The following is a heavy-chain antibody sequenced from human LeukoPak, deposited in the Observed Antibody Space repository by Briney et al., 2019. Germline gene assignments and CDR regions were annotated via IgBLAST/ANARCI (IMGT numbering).Heavy chain of an antibody. Sequence: GGSLRLSCAASGFTFSSYWMTWGRQAPGKGLEWVGNVKNDGSEKYYVDSVNGRFTIHRDNAKNSLYVQMNSLRVEDTAVYYCARGKWTPGYWGQGPGVPVSS. CDR3: ARGKWTPGY. CDR2: VKNDGSEK. CDR1: GFTFSSYW. J-gene: IGHJ4*02. V-gene: IGHV3-7*01. D-gene: IGHD2-8*01.